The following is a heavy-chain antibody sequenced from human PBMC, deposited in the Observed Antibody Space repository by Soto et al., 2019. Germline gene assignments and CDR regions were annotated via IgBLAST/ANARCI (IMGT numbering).Heavy chain of an antibody. CDR1: GVTLSYYG. J-gene: IGHJ6*02. CDR2: IWNHGNTA. V-gene: IGHV3-30*02. D-gene: IGHD6-19*01. Sequence: PGGSLRLSCVASGVTLSYYGVHWVRQSPGKGLEWVALIWNHGNTAYHADSVKGRFTISRDNSKNTLYLQMNSPRGDDTAVYYCAKGYEVSPPVASGWYSNYFYGVDVWGRGTTVTVSS. CDR3: AKGYEVSPPVASGWYSNYFYGVDV.